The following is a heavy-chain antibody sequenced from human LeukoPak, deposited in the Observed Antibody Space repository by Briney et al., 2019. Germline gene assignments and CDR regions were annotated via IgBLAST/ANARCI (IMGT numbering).Heavy chain of an antibody. CDR3: ARLGAAATNFDY. V-gene: IGHV1-69*05. CDR2: IIPIFDTA. Sequence: LVKVSCKASGGTFSSYAISWVRQAPGQGLEWMGGIIPIFDTANYAQKFQGRVTMTRDTSTSTVYMELSSLRSEDTAVYYCARLGAAATNFDYWGQGTLVTVSS. CDR1: GGTFSSYA. J-gene: IGHJ4*02. D-gene: IGHD2-15*01.